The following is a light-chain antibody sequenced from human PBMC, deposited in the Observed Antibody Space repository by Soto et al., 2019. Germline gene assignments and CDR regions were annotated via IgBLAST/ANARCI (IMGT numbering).Light chain of an antibody. Sequence: EIVMTQSPATLSVSPGERATLSCRASQSVSTNLAWYQQKPGQPPRLLIYGASTRATGSPARFSGSGSGTEFTLTISSLQSDDFAIDYCQQYTNWPPWTFGQGTTVDIK. CDR2: GAS. CDR1: QSVSTN. CDR3: QQYTNWPPWT. V-gene: IGKV3-15*01. J-gene: IGKJ1*01.